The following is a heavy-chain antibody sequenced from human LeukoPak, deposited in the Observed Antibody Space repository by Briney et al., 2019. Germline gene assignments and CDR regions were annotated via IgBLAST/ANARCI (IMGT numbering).Heavy chain of an antibody. J-gene: IGHJ5*02. CDR2: INPSGGST. CDR1: GYTFTSYY. Sequence: ASVKVSCKASGYTFTSYYIHWVRQAPGQGLEWMGIINPSGGSTSYAQKFQGRVTMTRDTSTSTLYMELSSLRSEDTAVYYCARDPTGYSGYDTWGQGTLVTVSS. V-gene: IGHV1-46*01. D-gene: IGHD5-12*01. CDR3: ARDPTGYSGYDT.